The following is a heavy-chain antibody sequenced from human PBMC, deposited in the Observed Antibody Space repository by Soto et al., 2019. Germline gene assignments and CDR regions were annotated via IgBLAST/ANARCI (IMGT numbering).Heavy chain of an antibody. CDR2: IYPGDSDT. CDR3: ARNPHLYPGDSSGYYDLPFDY. J-gene: IGHJ4*02. CDR1: GYSFTSYW. Sequence: GESLKISCKGSGYSFTSYWIGWVRQMPGKGLEWMGIIYPGDSDTRYSPSFQGQVTISADKSISTAYLQGSSLKASDTAMYYCARNPHLYPGDSSGYYDLPFDYWGQGTLVTVSS. D-gene: IGHD3-22*01. V-gene: IGHV5-51*01.